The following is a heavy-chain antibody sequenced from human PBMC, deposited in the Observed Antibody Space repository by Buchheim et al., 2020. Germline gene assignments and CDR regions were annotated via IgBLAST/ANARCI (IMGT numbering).Heavy chain of an antibody. CDR2: IISSSSTI. D-gene: IGHD6-19*01. J-gene: IGHJ4*02. Sequence: EVQLVESGGGLVQPGGSLRLSCAASGFTFSTYSMNWVRQAPGKGLEWVSYIISSSSTIYYADSVKGRFTFPIANAKNSRTLQMNSLRAEDTAVYYCARIGGIAVAGISAWGWGQGTL. V-gene: IGHV3-48*01. CDR1: GFTFSTYS. CDR3: ARIGGIAVAGISAWG.